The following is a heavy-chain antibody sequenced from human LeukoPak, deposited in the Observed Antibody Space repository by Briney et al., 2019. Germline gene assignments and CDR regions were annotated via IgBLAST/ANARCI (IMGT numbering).Heavy chain of an antibody. CDR2: ISGSGGST. V-gene: IGHV3-23*01. CDR1: GFTFSSYA. Sequence: HPGGSLRLSCAASGFTFSSYAMSWVRQAPGKGLEWVSAISGSGGSTYYADSVKGRFTISRDNSKNTLYLQMNSLRAEDTAVYYCARDRWELLYYFDYWGQGTLVTVSS. J-gene: IGHJ4*02. CDR3: ARDRWELLYYFDY. D-gene: IGHD1-26*01.